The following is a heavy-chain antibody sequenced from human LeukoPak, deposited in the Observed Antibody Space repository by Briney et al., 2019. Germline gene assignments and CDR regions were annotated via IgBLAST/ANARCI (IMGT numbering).Heavy chain of an antibody. CDR2: IYYSGRT. Sequence: SETLSLTCAVDGGSFSGYYWSWIRQPPGKGLEWIGSIYYSGRTYYNPSLKSRVTISVDTSKNQFSLNLRFVTAADTAVYYCARYHDSSDYWGQGTLVTVSS. D-gene: IGHD3-22*01. CDR3: ARYHDSSDY. CDR1: GGSFSGYY. V-gene: IGHV4-34*01. J-gene: IGHJ4*02.